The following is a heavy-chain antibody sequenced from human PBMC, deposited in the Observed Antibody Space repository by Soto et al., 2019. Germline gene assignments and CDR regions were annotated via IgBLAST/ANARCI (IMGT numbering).Heavy chain of an antibody. CDR1: GFTFSTYA. V-gene: IGHV3-23*01. D-gene: IGHD3-10*01. J-gene: IGHJ1*01. CDR3: AKATGGYFQH. CDR2: ISGSGGST. Sequence: EVQLLESGGALVQPGGSLRLSCAASGFTFSTYAMTWVRQAPGKGLEWVSAISGSGGSTYYADSVKGRFTISRDNSKNTLYLQMNSLRAEDTAVYYCAKATGGYFQHWGQGTLVTVSS.